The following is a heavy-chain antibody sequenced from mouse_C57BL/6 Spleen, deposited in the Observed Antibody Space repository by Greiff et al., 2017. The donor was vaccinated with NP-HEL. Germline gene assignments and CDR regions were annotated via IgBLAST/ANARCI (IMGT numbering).Heavy chain of an antibody. CDR1: GYTFTSYW. D-gene: IGHD1-1*02. V-gene: IGHV1-61*01. CDR3: ARSGSYDYFDY. Sequence: QVQLKQPGAELVRPGSSVKLSCKASGYTFTSYWMDWVKQRPGQGLEWIGNIYPSDSETHYNQKFKDKATLTVDKSSSTAYMQLSSLTSEDSAVYYCARSGSYDYFDYWGQGTTLTVSS. J-gene: IGHJ2*01. CDR2: IYPSDSET.